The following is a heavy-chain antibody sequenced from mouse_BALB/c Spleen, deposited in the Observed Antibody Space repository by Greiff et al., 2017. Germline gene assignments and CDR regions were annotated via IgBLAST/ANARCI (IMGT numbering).Heavy chain of an antibody. D-gene: IGHD1-1*01. CDR2: ISSGGSYT. J-gene: IGHJ2*01. Sequence: DVMLVESGGGLVKPGGSLKLSCAASGFTFSSYAMSWVRQSPEKRLEWVAEISSGGSYTYYPDTVTGRFTISRDNAKNTLYLEMSSLRSEDTAMYYCARGTYYYGSRGFDYWGQGTTLTVSS. CDR1: GFTFSSYA. V-gene: IGHV5-9-4*01. CDR3: ARGTYYYGSRGFDY.